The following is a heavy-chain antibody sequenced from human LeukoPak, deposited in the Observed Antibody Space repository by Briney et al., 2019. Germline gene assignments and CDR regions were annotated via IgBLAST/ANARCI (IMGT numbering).Heavy chain of an antibody. J-gene: IGHJ4*02. V-gene: IGHV1-2*06. Sequence: GASVKVSCKASGYTFTGYYMHWLRQAPGQRLEWMGRINPNSGGTNYAQKFQGRVTMTRGTSISTAYMELSSLRSEDTAVYYCARALNYYDSSGYYAYYFDYWGQGTLVTVSS. CDR1: GYTFTGYY. CDR2: INPNSGGT. D-gene: IGHD3-22*01. CDR3: ARALNYYDSSGYYAYYFDY.